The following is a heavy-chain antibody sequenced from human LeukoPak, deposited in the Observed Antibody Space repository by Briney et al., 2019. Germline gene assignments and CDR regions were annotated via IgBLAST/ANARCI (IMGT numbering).Heavy chain of an antibody. CDR3: TRDGWELLRY. Sequence: GGSLRLSCAASGFTVSSNYMSWVRQAPGKGLEWVSVIYSGGSTYYADSVKGRFTISRDNSKNTLYLQMNSLKTEDTAVYYCTRDGWELLRYWGQGTLVTVSS. D-gene: IGHD1-26*01. CDR1: GFTVSSNY. J-gene: IGHJ4*02. V-gene: IGHV3-66*01. CDR2: IYSGGST.